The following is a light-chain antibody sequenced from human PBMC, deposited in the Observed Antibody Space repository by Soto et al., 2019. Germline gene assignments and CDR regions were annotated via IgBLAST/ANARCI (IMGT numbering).Light chain of an antibody. Sequence: DIQMTQSPSSVSASVGDRVTITCQASQGISYYLAWYQQKPGKVPVLLIYDASTLQSGITSRFSGSGSGTHFTLTISSLQPEDAATYYCQKYNTVPYTFGPGTKLEIK. J-gene: IGKJ2*01. CDR2: DAS. V-gene: IGKV1-27*01. CDR1: QGISYY. CDR3: QKYNTVPYT.